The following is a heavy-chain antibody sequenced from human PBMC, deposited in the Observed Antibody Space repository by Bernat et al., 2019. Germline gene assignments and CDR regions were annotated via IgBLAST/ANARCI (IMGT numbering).Heavy chain of an antibody. J-gene: IGHJ2*01. D-gene: IGHD4-17*01. CDR3: ARDYGDYAFDL. CDR1: GFTFSSYG. Sequence: GRLGGAGGGGVQAGRSLRLSCAASGFTFSSYGMHWVRQAPGKGLEWVAVIWYDGSNKYYADSVKGRFTISRDNSKNTLYLQMNSLRAEDTAVYYCARDYGDYAFDLWGRGTLVTVSS. CDR2: IWYDGSNK. V-gene: IGHV3-33*01.